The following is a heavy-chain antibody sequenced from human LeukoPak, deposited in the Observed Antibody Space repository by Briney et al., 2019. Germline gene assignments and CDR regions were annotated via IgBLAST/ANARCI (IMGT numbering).Heavy chain of an antibody. CDR2: IRYDGSNE. Sequence: PGGSLRLSCAASGFTFSSYGMHWVRQAPGKGLEWVAFIRYDGSNEYYVDSVKGRFTISRDNSKNTLYLQMNGLRTEDTAVYYCAKDISSSYSNGLDFWGQGTLVTVSS. CDR3: AKDISSSYSNGLDF. J-gene: IGHJ4*02. CDR1: GFTFSSYG. V-gene: IGHV3-30*02. D-gene: IGHD6-19*01.